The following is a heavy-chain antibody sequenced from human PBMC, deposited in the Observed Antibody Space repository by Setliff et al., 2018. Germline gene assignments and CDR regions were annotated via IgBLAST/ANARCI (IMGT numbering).Heavy chain of an antibody. J-gene: IGHJ4*02. CDR3: ARSINGYQQRYDF. CDR1: GFFFRGYE. CDR2: INSGGTKI. Sequence: GGSLRLSCAASGFFFRGYEMNWVRQTPGKGLEWVSYINSGGTKIYYADSVEGRFTISRDNGKNSLFLQMNSVRAEDTAVYYCARSINGYQQRYDFWGQGALVTVSS. D-gene: IGHD3-16*01. V-gene: IGHV3-48*03.